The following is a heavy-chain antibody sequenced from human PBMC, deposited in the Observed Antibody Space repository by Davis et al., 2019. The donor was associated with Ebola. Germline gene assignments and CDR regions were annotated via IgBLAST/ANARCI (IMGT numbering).Heavy chain of an antibody. D-gene: IGHD5-12*01. CDR2: IYYSGST. CDR1: GGSISSSSYY. CDR3: ARPLVLVATIFGSYYGMDV. V-gene: IGHV4-39*01. J-gene: IGHJ6*02. Sequence: PSETLSLTCTVSGGSISSSSYYWGWIRQPPGKGLEWIGSIYYSGSTYYNPSLKSRVTISVDTSKNQFSLKLSSVTAADTAVYYCARPLVLVATIFGSYYGMDVWGQGTTVTVSS.